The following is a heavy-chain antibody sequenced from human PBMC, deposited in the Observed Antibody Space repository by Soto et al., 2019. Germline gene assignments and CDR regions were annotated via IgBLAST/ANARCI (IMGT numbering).Heavy chain of an antibody. CDR3: AKVGSERYSGQHSDY. V-gene: IGHV3-23*01. CDR1: GSTFSNYA. Sequence: EVQLLESGGGLVQPGGSLRLSCAASGSTFSNYAMNWVRQAPGKGLEWVSTISSSSGSTYYADSVMGRFTISRDNSKNFLYLQMNSLRGDDTAVYYCAKVGSERYSGQHSDYWGQGTLVTISS. J-gene: IGHJ4*02. D-gene: IGHD5-12*01. CDR2: ISSSSGST.